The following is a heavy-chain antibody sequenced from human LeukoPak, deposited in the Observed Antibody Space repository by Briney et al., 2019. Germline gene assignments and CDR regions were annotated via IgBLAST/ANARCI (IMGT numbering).Heavy chain of an antibody. CDR3: AKDRSSRYDFWSGSFSHYYYYYMDV. CDR1: GFIFGSCA. D-gene: IGHD3-3*01. Sequence: GGSLRLSCAASGFIFGSCAMTWVRQAPGKGLEWVSSISAAGSNIQYADSVKGRFTISRDNSKNTLYLQMNSLRAEDTAVYYCAKDRSSRYDFWSGSFSHYYYYYMDVWGKGTTVTVSS. J-gene: IGHJ6*03. V-gene: IGHV3-23*01. CDR2: ISAAGSNI.